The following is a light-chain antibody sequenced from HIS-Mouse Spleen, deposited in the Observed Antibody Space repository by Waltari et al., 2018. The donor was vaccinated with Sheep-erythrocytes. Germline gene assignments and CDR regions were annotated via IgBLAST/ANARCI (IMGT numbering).Light chain of an antibody. CDR3: QQFNSYLYT. V-gene: IGKV1-13*02. Sequence: AIQLTQSPSSLSASVGYRVTITCRASQGISSALAWYQQKPGKAPKLLIYDASSLESGVPSRFSCSGSGTDFTLTISSLQPEDFATYYCQQFNSYLYTFGQGTKLEIK. CDR1: QGISSA. CDR2: DAS. J-gene: IGKJ2*01.